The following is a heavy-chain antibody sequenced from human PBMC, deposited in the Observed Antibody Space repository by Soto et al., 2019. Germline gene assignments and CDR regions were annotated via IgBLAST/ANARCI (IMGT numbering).Heavy chain of an antibody. D-gene: IGHD3-22*01. CDR1: GFTVSSNY. Sequence: EGQLVESGGGLIQPGGSLRLSCAASGFTVSSNYMSWVRQAPGEGLEWGSVIYSGGSTYYADSVKGRFTISRDNSKNTLYLQMNSLRAEDTAVYYCARDVESSGRLEYFQHWGQGTLVTVSS. V-gene: IGHV3-53*01. CDR2: IYSGGST. J-gene: IGHJ1*01. CDR3: ARDVESSGRLEYFQH.